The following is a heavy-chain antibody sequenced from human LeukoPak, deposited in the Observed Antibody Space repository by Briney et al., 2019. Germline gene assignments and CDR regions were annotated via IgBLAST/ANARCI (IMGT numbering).Heavy chain of an antibody. D-gene: IGHD6-19*01. J-gene: IGHJ4*02. CDR1: GYTFTGYY. V-gene: IGHV1-2*06. CDR2: INPDSGDT. CDR3: ARELPYSNGWYYDY. Sequence: ASVKVSCKASGYTFTGYYMHWVRQAPGLGLEWMGRINPDSGDTNYAQKFQGRVTMTRDASISTAYMELSSLRSDDTAVLYCARELPYSNGWYYDYWGQGTLVTVSS.